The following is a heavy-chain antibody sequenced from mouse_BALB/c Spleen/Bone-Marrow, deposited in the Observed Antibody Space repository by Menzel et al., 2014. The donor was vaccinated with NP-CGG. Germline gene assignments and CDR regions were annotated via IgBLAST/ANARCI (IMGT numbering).Heavy chain of an antibody. J-gene: IGHJ3*01. CDR1: GYNLTSYW. CDR3: ARFSQLGLLAY. Sequence: QVQLQQSGAELVKPGTSVKLSCKASGYNLTSYWISWVKLRPGQGLEWIGDIYPGSGSTNYNEKFKSKATLTVDTSSSTAYMQLSSLASEDSALYYCARFSQLGLLAYWGQGTLVTVSA. CDR2: IYPGSGST. D-gene: IGHD3-1*01. V-gene: IGHV1-55*01.